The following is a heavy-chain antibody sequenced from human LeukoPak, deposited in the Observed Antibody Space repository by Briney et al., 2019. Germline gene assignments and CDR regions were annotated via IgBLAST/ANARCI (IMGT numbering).Heavy chain of an antibody. J-gene: IGHJ4*02. D-gene: IGHD3-22*01. CDR2: ISAYNGNT. CDR1: GYTFSDYY. CDR3: ARDGRSKGYYDSSGYSIFDY. Sequence: GASVKVSCKASGYTFSDYYMHWVRQAPGQGLEWMGWISAYNGNTNYAQKLQGRVTMTTDTSTSTAYMELRSLRSDDTAVYYCARDGRSKGYYDSSGYSIFDYWGQGTLVTVSS. V-gene: IGHV1-18*01.